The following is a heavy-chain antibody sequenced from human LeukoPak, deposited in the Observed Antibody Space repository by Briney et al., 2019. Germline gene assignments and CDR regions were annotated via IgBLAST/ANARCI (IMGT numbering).Heavy chain of an antibody. D-gene: IGHD3-22*01. J-gene: IGHJ4*02. CDR3: ARLRYYDSSGYSYFDY. CDR2: ISYSGGT. Sequence: PSETLSLTCTVSGGSISSSNYYWGWTRQPPGKGLEWFGSISYSGGTSYNPSLKSRVTISVDTSKNQFSLKLSSVTAADTAVYYCARLRYYDSSGYSYFDYWGQGTLVTVSS. V-gene: IGHV4-39*07. CDR1: GGSISSSNYY.